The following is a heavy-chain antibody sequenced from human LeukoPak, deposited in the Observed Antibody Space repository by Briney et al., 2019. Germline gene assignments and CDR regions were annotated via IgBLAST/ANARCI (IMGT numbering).Heavy chain of an antibody. CDR2: ISSSGNAM. Sequence: PGGSLRLSCAASGFTFRSYEMNWVRQAPGKGLEWISYISSSGNAMYYADSVKGRFTISRDNAKNSLYLQMNSLRAEDTAVYYCARLRDGSGSYGHWGQGTLVTVSS. J-gene: IGHJ4*02. CDR3: ARLRDGSGSYGH. V-gene: IGHV3-48*03. CDR1: GFTFRSYE. D-gene: IGHD3-10*01.